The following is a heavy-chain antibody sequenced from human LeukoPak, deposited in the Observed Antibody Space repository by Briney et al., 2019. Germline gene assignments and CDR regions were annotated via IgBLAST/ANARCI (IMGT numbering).Heavy chain of an antibody. V-gene: IGHV4-59*01. CDR2: INYSGRT. CDR1: GGSNSAYY. J-gene: IGHJ4*02. D-gene: IGHD2/OR15-2a*01. CDR3: ARGPRSIDY. Sequence: SETLSLTCSVSGGSNSAYYWSWIRQPPGKGLEWIGYINYSGRTDYNPSLKTRVTISIDTSKNQFSLKLSSVTAADTAVYYCARGPRSIDYWGQGTLVTVSS.